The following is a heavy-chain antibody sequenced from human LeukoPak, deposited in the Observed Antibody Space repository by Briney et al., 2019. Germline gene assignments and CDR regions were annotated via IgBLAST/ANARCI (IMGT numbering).Heavy chain of an antibody. D-gene: IGHD3-10*01. CDR3: ARLTYYYGSGSFQFDY. CDR2: IYYSGST. V-gene: IGHV4-30-4*01. Sequence: SETLSLTCTVSGGSISSGDYYWSWIRQPPGKGLEWIGYIYYSGSTYYNPSLKSRVTISVDTSKNQSSLKLSSVTAADTAVYYCARLTYYYGSGSFQFDYWGQGTLVTASS. CDR1: GGSISSGDYY. J-gene: IGHJ4*02.